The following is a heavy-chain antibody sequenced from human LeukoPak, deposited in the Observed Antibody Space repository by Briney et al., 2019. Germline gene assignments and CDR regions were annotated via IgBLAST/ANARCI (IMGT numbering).Heavy chain of an antibody. D-gene: IGHD5-12*01. Sequence: SVKVSYKASGGTFSSYAISWVRQAPGQGLEWMGRIIPIFGTANYAQKFQGRVTITTDESTSTAYMELSSLRSEDTAVYYCARGMVATRNHITRALYFDYWGQGTLVTVSS. CDR2: IIPIFGTA. V-gene: IGHV1-69*05. CDR3: ARGMVATRNHITRALYFDY. CDR1: GGTFSSYA. J-gene: IGHJ4*02.